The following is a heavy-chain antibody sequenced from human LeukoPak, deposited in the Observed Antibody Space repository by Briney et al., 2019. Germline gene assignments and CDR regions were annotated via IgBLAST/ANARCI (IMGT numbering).Heavy chain of an antibody. Sequence: GGSLRLSCSVSGFTFSSYAMHWVRQAPGKGLEYASAISISGGSTYYADLVKGRFTIFRDNSKNTLYLQMSSLIPEDTAVYFCVKERSGGFFDYWGQGTLVTVSS. D-gene: IGHD1-26*01. V-gene: IGHV3-64D*09. CDR2: ISISGGST. CDR1: GFTFSSYA. J-gene: IGHJ4*02. CDR3: VKERSGGFFDY.